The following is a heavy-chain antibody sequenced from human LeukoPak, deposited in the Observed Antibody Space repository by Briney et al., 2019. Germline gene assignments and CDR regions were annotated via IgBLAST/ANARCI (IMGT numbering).Heavy chain of an antibody. D-gene: IGHD3-22*01. J-gene: IGHJ3*02. CDR2: INPSGGST. CDR3: ARERFYDSSGYHGGAFDI. V-gene: IGHV1-46*01. Sequence: GASVKVSCKASGYTFTSYYMHWVRQAPGQGLEWMGIINPSGGSTSYAQKFQGRVTMTRDTSTSTVYMELSSLRSEDTAVYYCARERFYDSSGYHGGAFDIWGQGTMVTVSS. CDR1: GYTFTSYY.